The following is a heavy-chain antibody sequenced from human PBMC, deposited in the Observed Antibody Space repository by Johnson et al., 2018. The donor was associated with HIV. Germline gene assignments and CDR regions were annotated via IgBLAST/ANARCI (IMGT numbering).Heavy chain of an antibody. CDR2: ISYDGSNK. CDR3: ANGGYSYGYDAFDI. D-gene: IGHD5-18*01. V-gene: IGHV3-30*18. J-gene: IGHJ3*02. CDR1: GFTFSSYG. Sequence: QVQLVESGGDVVQPGRSLRLSCAVSGFTFSSYGMHWVRRAPGKGLEWVAVISYDGSNKYYADSVKGRFTISRDNSKNTLYLQMNSLRAEDTAVYYCANGGYSYGYDAFDIWGQGTMVTVSS.